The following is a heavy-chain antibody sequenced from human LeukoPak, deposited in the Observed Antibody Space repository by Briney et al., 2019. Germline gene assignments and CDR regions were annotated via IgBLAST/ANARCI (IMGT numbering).Heavy chain of an antibody. CDR1: GGSFSGYY. D-gene: IGHD6-19*01. CDR2: INHSGST. J-gene: IGHJ4*02. CDR3: ARGRSVVAGDRFDY. Sequence: SETLSLTCAVYGGSFSGYYWSWIRQPPGKGLEWIGEINHSGSTNYNPSLKSRVTISVDTSKNQFSLKLSSVTAADTAVYYCARGRSVVAGDRFDYWGQGTLVTVSS. V-gene: IGHV4-34*01.